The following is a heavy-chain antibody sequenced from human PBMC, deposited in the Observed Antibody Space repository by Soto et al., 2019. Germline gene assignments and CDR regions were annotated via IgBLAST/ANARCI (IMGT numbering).Heavy chain of an antibody. J-gene: IGHJ6*02. CDR2: INVGGDTR. V-gene: IGHV3-48*03. CDR3: ARNSKWLSGYIYHGMDV. D-gene: IGHD6-19*01. Sequence: LVESGGGVVQPGGALRLSCAASGFMFSSDEFNWVRLAPGKGLEWVSYINVGGDTRHDADSVRGRFTISRDDAKGSLYLQMDSLRVEDTAVYFCARNSKWLSGYIYHGMDVWSQGNSVTVSS. CDR1: GFMFSSDE.